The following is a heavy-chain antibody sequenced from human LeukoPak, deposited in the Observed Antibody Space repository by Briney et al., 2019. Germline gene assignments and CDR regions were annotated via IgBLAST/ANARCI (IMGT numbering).Heavy chain of an antibody. V-gene: IGHV3-74*01. J-gene: IGHJ4*02. CDR2: INTDGSST. D-gene: IGHD2-2*01. CDR3: ARSPAGRYYFDY. CDR1: RFTSSSYW. Sequence: PGGSLRLSCAASRFTSSSYWMHWVRQAPGKGLVWVSRINTDGSSTAYADSVKGRFTISRDNAKNTLYLQMNSLRAEDTAVYYCARSPAGRYYFDYWGQGTLVTVSS.